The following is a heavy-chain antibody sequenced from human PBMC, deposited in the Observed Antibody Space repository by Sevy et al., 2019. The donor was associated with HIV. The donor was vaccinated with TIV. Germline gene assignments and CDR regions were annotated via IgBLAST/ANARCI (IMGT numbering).Heavy chain of an antibody. CDR2: IYTGASI. CDR1: GFNFSMNY. D-gene: IGHD5-18*01. V-gene: IGHV3-66*02. J-gene: IGHJ4*02. Sequence: GGSLRLSCAASGFNFSMNYMSWVRQAPGKGLEWVAVIYTGASIYADSVKGRFGIYRDNFKNTMYLQMNSLRAEDTAVYYCARGGSVYSFNYWGQGTLVTVSS. CDR3: ARGGSVYSFNY.